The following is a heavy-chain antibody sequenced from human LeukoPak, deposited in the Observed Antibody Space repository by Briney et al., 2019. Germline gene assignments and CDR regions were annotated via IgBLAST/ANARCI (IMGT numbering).Heavy chain of an antibody. V-gene: IGHV4-39*01. CDR3: ARHPLYYYDSSGYRRGAFDI. J-gene: IGHJ3*02. Sequence: SETLSLTCTVPGGSISSNIYNWGWIRQPPGKGLEWIGSMYYSGSTNYNPSLKSRDTISVDTSKNQFSLKLSSVTAADTAVYYCARHPLYYYDSSGYRRGAFDIWGQGTMVTVSS. CDR1: GGSISSNIYN. D-gene: IGHD3-22*01. CDR2: MYYSGST.